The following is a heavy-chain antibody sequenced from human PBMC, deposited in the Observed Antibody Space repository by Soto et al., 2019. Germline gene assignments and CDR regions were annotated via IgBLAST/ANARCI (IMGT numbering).Heavy chain of an antibody. J-gene: IGHJ4*02. CDR3: ARDLKNDDWPDY. Sequence: ASVKVSCKASGYTYNSYGISWVRQDPGQGLEWMGWISAYNGNTNYAQKLQGRVTMTTDTSTSTAYMELRSLRSDDTAVYYCARDLKNDDWPDYWGQGTLVTVSS. CDR2: ISAYNGNT. V-gene: IGHV1-18*01. CDR1: GYTYNSYG. D-gene: IGHD3-9*01.